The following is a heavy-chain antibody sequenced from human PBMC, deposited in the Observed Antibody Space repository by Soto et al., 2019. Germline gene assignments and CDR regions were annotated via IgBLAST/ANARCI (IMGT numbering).Heavy chain of an antibody. Sequence: PRGALRLSCAASGVSFSKLWMSWVRQTPGKGLEWVANIRQDGSERNYVDSVKGRFTISRDNAKNSLYLQMNGLRVEDTAVYYCTSRYLEHCSSSGCSATFDYWGQGALVVVSS. J-gene: IGHJ4*02. CDR2: IRQDGSER. V-gene: IGHV3-7*05. CDR1: GVSFSKLW. CDR3: TSRYLEHCSSSGCSATFDY. D-gene: IGHD6-19*01.